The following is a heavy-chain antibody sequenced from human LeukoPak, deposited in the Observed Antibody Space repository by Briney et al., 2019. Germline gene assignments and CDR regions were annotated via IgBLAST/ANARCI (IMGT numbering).Heavy chain of an antibody. J-gene: IGHJ3*02. V-gene: IGHV1-69*13. D-gene: IGHD5-18*01. CDR3: ARDAPSETAVVSAFDI. CDR1: GYTFITND. CDR2: IIPIFGTA. Sequence: ASVKVSCKASGYTFITNDISWVRQAPGQGLEWVGGIIPIFGTANYAQKFQGRVTITADVSTNSAYLHVSSLTSEDTAVYFCARDAPSETAVVSAFDIWGQGTMVTVSS.